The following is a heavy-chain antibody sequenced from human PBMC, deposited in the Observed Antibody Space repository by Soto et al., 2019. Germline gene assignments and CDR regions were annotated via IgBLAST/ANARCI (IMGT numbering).Heavy chain of an antibody. CDR1: GGTFSIYA. J-gene: IGHJ6*02. D-gene: IGHD1-7*01. CDR3: ARYRSGTNRDYYYGMDV. CDR2: IIPIFGTA. Sequence: SVKVSCQSSGGTFSIYASNCVRQAPGQGLEWMGGIIPIFGTANYAQKFQGRVTITADKSTSTAYMELSSLRSEDTAVYYCARYRSGTNRDYYYGMDVWGQGTTVTVS. V-gene: IGHV1-69*06.